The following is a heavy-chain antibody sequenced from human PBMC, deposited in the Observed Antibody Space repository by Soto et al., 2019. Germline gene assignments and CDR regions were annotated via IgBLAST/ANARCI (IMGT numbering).Heavy chain of an antibody. V-gene: IGHV3-30-3*01. CDR3: ARDHDIYTSGDKFQYYDMDV. Sequence: QVQLVESGGGVVQPGRSLRLSCAASGFTFSSYAMHWVRQAPGKGLEWVAIISHDGSIKYFADSVKGRFTISRDNSKNTLYLQMNSLRPDDTAVYYCARDHDIYTSGDKFQYYDMDVWGQGTTVTVSS. CDR1: GFTFSSYA. CDR2: ISHDGSIK. J-gene: IGHJ6*02. D-gene: IGHD3-9*01.